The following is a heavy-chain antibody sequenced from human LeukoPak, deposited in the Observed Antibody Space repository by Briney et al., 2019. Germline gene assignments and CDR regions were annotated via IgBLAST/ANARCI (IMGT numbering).Heavy chain of an antibody. Sequence: SETLSLTCTVSGGSISSYYWSWIRQPPGKGLEWIGYIYYSGSTNYNPSLKSRVTISVDTSKNQFSLKLSSVTAADTAVYYCAREFRAANWFDPWGQGTLVTVSS. J-gene: IGHJ5*02. V-gene: IGHV4-59*01. CDR1: GGSISSYY. CDR2: IYYSGST. CDR3: AREFRAANWFDP.